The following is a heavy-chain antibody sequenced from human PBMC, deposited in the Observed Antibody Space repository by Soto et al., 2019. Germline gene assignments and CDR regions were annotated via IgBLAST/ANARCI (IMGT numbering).Heavy chain of an antibody. Sequence: SETLSLTCTVSGGSISSYYWSWIRQPPGKGLEWIGYIYYSGSTNYNPSLKSRVTISVDTSKNQFSLKLSSVTAADTAVYYCARHGGTYYDFYDAFDIWGQGTMVTVSS. V-gene: IGHV4-59*08. CDR2: IYYSGST. J-gene: IGHJ3*02. CDR1: GGSISSYY. D-gene: IGHD3-3*01. CDR3: ARHGGTYYDFYDAFDI.